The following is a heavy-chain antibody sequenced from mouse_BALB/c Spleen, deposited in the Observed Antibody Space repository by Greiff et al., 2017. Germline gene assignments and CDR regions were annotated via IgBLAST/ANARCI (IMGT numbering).Heavy chain of an antibody. CDR1: GFTFSDYG. D-gene: IGHD2-10*02. J-gene: IGHJ4*01. Sequence: EVQLVESGGGLVQPGGSRKLSCAASGFTFSDYGMAWVRQAPGKGPEWVAFISNLAYSIYYADTVTGRVTLSRENAKNTLYLEMSSLRSEDTAMYYCARGYGNYDAMDDWGQGTSGTVSS. CDR3: ARGYGNYDAMDD. CDR2: ISNLAYSI. V-gene: IGHV5-15*02.